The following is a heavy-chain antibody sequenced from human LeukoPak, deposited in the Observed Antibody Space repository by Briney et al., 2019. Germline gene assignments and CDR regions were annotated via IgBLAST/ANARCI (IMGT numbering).Heavy chain of an antibody. Sequence: PGGSLRLSCAASGFTFSSYAMSWVRQAPGKGLEWVSVIHSGGSTYYADSVKGRFTMSRDNSKNTLSLQMNSLRVEDTAVYYCARSGFSNMGCWGQGTLVTVSS. CDR1: GFTFSSYA. CDR3: ARSGFSNMGC. V-gene: IGHV3-53*01. D-gene: IGHD2/OR15-2a*01. J-gene: IGHJ4*02. CDR2: IHSGGST.